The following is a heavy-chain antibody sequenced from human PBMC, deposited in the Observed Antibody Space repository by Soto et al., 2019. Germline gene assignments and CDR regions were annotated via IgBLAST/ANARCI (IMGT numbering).Heavy chain of an antibody. D-gene: IGHD5-12*01. V-gene: IGHV1-18*04. CDR2: ISAYNGNT. Sequence: ASVKVSCKASGYTFTSYGISWVRQAPGQGLEWMGWISAYNGNTNYAQKLQGRVTMTTDTSTSTAYMELRSLRSDDTAVYYCARERDGYPAEIDFDYWGQGTLVTVSS. J-gene: IGHJ4*02. CDR3: ARERDGYPAEIDFDY. CDR1: GYTFTSYG.